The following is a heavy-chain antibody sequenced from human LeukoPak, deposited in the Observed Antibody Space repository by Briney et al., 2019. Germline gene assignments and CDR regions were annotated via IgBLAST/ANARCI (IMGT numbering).Heavy chain of an antibody. D-gene: IGHD3-16*01. Sequence: GGSLRLSCAASGFSFSNFAMAWVRQVPGKGLEWVAGISGIGDNTFYTDSVKGRFTVSRDNSKNTLFLLMNSLRPEDTAVYYCASLGGRAFWGQGTLVTVSS. V-gene: IGHV3-23*01. J-gene: IGHJ4*02. CDR2: ISGIGDNT. CDR1: GFSFSNFA. CDR3: ASLGGRAF.